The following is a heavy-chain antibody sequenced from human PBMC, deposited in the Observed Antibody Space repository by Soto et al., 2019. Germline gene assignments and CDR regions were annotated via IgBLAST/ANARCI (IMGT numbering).Heavy chain of an antibody. CDR1: GFTFSSYA. CDR3: AKDIRRLAPIAVAEPSFDY. J-gene: IGHJ4*02. Sequence: PGGSLRLSCAASGFTFSSYAMSWVRQAPGKGLEWVSAISGSGGSTYYADSVKGRFTISRDNSKNTLYLQMNSLRAEDTAVYYCAKDIRRLAPIAVAEPSFDYWGQGTLVTVPS. D-gene: IGHD6-19*01. CDR2: ISGSGGST. V-gene: IGHV3-23*01.